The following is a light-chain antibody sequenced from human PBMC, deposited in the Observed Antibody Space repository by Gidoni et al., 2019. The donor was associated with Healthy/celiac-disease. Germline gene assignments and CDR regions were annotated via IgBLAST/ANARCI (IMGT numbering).Light chain of an antibody. Sequence: QSALTQPASASGSPGQSITISGTGTSSDVGSYNLVSWYQQHPGKAPKLMIYEGSKRPSGVSNRFSGSKSGNTASLTISGLQAEDEADYYCCSYAGSSTWVFGTGTKVTVL. V-gene: IGLV2-23*01. CDR3: CSYAGSSTWV. J-gene: IGLJ1*01. CDR2: EGS. CDR1: SSDVGSYNL.